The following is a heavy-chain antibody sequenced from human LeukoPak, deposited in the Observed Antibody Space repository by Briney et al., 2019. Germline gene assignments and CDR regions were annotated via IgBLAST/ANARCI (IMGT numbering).Heavy chain of an antibody. D-gene: IGHD5-18*01. J-gene: IGHJ4*02. CDR3: ARRSGYSYGCAFDY. Sequence: QPGGSLRLSCAASGFTFNIFEMNWVRQAPGKGLEWVSYISNSGNTTYYADSVKGRSTISRDNAKNSLYLQLNSLRAEDTAVYYCARRSGYSYGCAFDYWGQGTLVTVPS. CDR1: GFTFNIFE. CDR2: ISNSGNTT. V-gene: IGHV3-48*03.